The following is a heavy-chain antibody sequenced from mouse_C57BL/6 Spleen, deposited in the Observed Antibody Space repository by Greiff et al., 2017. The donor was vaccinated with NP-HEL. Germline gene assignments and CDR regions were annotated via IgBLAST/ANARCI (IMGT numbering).Heavy chain of an antibody. D-gene: IGHD1-1*01. Sequence: VQLQQSGPELVKPGASVKLSCKASGYTFTSYDINWVKQRPGQGLEWIGWIYPRDGSTKYNEKLKGKATLTVEASSSTAYIEPHSLTSEDSAVYFCARGTVVASFDYWGQGTTLTVSS. J-gene: IGHJ2*01. CDR1: GYTFTSYD. CDR3: ARGTVVASFDY. V-gene: IGHV1-85*01. CDR2: IYPRDGST.